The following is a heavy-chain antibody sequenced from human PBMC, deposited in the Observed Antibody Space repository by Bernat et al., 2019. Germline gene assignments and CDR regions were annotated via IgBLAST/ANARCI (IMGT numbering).Heavy chain of an antibody. CDR3: ARGGFHHGLDI. CDR1: GFTFRSYW. CDR2: IDSDGSDT. V-gene: IGHV3-74*01. J-gene: IGHJ3*02. D-gene: IGHD2-21*01. Sequence: EVQLVESGGNLVQPGGSLRLSCAASGFTFRSYWIHWVRQAPGKGLVWVSRIDSDGSDTIYADSVRARLTISRDNAKNPLYLQRNSRRANETAVYSCARGGFHHGLDIWGQGTRVTVPS.